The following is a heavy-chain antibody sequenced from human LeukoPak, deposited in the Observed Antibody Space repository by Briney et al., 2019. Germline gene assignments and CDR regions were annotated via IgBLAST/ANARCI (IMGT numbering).Heavy chain of an antibody. CDR1: GFTFSRYW. V-gene: IGHV3-74*01. CDR2: INSMRYRT. J-gene: IGHJ5*02. Sequence: GGSLRLSCAASGFTFSRYWMHWVRQAPGKGLVWVSRINSMRYRTTYADFVKGRFTISRDNAKNTLYLQMKSLRADDTAVYYCMRGHGAWGQGTLVTV. D-gene: IGHD2-8*01. CDR3: MRGHGA.